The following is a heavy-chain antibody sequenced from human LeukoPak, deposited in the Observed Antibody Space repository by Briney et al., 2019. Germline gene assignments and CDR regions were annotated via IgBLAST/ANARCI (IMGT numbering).Heavy chain of an antibody. J-gene: IGHJ4*02. CDR1: GYTFTGSY. Sequence: ASVKVSCKASGYTFTGSYIHWVRQAPGQGLEWMGWINPNSGGTSSAQKFQGRVTMTRDTSVSTAYMELSRLRSDDTALYYCARETAYCSGGRCYFIYWGQGTLVTVSS. D-gene: IGHD2-15*01. CDR2: INPNSGGT. CDR3: ARETAYCSGGRCYFIY. V-gene: IGHV1-2*02.